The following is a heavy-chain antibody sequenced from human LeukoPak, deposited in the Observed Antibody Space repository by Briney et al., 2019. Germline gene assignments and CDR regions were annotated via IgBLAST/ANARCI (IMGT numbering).Heavy chain of an antibody. V-gene: IGHV4-34*01. J-gene: IGHJ5*02. CDR1: GGSISSYY. Sequence: SETLSLTCTVSGGSISSYYWSWIRQPPGKGLERIGEINHSGSTNYNPSLKSRVTISVDTSKNQFSLKLSSVTAADTAVYYCARGEHVLRFLEWLLTFDPWGQGTLVTVSS. CDR2: INHSGST. D-gene: IGHD3-3*01. CDR3: ARGEHVLRFLEWLLTFDP.